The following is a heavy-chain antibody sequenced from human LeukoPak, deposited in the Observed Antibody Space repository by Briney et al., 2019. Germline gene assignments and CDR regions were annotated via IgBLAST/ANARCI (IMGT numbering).Heavy chain of an antibody. CDR1: GLTFSDYY. CDR3: ARAYHDAFDI. J-gene: IGHJ3*02. D-gene: IGHD2-2*01. Sequence: GXSLRLSCVVSGLTFSDYYMGWIRQAPGKGVEWVSYISSSGGGKYYADSVKGRFTISRDNAKSSLYLQMNSPRAEDTAIYYCARAYHDAFDIWGQGTVVTVSS. CDR2: ISSSGGGK. V-gene: IGHV3-11*04.